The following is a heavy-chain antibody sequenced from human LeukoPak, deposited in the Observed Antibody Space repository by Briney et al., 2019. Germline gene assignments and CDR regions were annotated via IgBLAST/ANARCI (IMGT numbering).Heavy chain of an antibody. CDR1: GFTFSGYG. V-gene: IGHV3-23*01. CDR3: ARDRMGAIMYFDV. Sequence: GGTLRLSCAASGFTFSGYGMSWVRQAPGKGLKWVSAISGSGGSTYYADSVKGRFTISRDNSRDRLYLETNSLRAEDTAVYYCARDRMGAIMYFDVWGRGTLVTVSS. J-gene: IGHJ2*01. CDR2: ISGSGGST. D-gene: IGHD3-10*01.